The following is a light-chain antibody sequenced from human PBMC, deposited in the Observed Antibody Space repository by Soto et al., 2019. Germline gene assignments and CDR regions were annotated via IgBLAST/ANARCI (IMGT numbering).Light chain of an antibody. J-gene: IGKJ3*01. CDR3: LSADPFPRS. Sequence: DIQMTQSPSSVSASVGDRVTITCRASQGISTWLAWYQHKPGKAPKLLIYAASRLQSGVPSRFSGSGSGTDFTPTIRTLQPDDFATYYCLSADPFPRSFGPGTKVEIK. CDR2: AAS. V-gene: IGKV1-12*01. CDR1: QGISTW.